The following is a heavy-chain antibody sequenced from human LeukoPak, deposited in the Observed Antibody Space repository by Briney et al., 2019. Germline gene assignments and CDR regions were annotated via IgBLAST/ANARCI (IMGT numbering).Heavy chain of an antibody. J-gene: IGHJ4*02. CDR3: AKSYGDYLGYFDS. D-gene: IGHD4-17*01. V-gene: IGHV3-23*01. Sequence: GGSLGLSCAASGFTFSSYAMSWVRQAPGKGLEWVSGISDGGGTTNYADAVKGRFTISRDKSKNTLFLQMNSLRAEDTAVYYCAKSYGDYLGYFDSWGQGTLVTVSS. CDR2: ISDGGGTT. CDR1: GFTFSSYA.